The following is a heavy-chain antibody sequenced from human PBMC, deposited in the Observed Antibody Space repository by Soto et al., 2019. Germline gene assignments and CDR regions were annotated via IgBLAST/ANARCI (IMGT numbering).Heavy chain of an antibody. J-gene: IGHJ4*02. V-gene: IGHV1-69*13. D-gene: IGHD2-2*01. CDR1: GGTFSSYA. CDR3: ARGGGSTTNFGKYYFDY. CDR2: IIPIFGTA. Sequence: RASVKVSCKASGGTFSSYAISWVRQAPGQGLEWMGGIIPIFGTANYAQKFQGRVTITADESTSTAYMELSSLRSEDTAVYYCARGGGSTTNFGKYYFDYWGQGTLVTVSS.